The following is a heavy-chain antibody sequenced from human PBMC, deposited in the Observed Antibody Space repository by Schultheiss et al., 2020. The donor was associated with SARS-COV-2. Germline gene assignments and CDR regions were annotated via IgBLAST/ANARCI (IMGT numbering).Heavy chain of an antibody. CDR1: GFTFSDYY. D-gene: IGHD1-26*01. V-gene: IGHV3-11*04. J-gene: IGHJ4*02. Sequence: GGSLRLSCAASGFTFSDYYMNWIRQAPGKGLEWISYISGSGSTIYYADSVKGRFTISRDNSKNTLYLQMNSLRAEDTAVYYCARESLGSGSYHLDYWGQGTLVTVAS. CDR2: ISGSGSTI. CDR3: ARESLGSGSYHLDY.